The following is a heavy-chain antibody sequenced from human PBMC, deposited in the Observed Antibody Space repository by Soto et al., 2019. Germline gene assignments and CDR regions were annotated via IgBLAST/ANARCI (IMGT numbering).Heavy chain of an antibody. V-gene: IGHV3-33*01. Sequence: GSLRLSCAASGFTFSSYGMHWVRQAPGKGLEWVAVIWYDGSNKYYADSVKGRFTISRDNSKNTLYLQMNSLRAEDTAVYYCARERPYYDILTGYYKPPYYYYGMDVWGQGTTVTISS. J-gene: IGHJ6*02. CDR3: ARERPYYDILTGYYKPPYYYYGMDV. CDR2: IWYDGSNK. D-gene: IGHD3-9*01. CDR1: GFTFSSYG.